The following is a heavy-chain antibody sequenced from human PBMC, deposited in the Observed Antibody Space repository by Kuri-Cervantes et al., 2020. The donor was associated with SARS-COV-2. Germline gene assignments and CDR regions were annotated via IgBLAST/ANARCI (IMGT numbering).Heavy chain of an antibody. CDR1: GGSFSGYY. J-gene: IGHJ6*03. D-gene: IGHD3-22*01. CDR2: INHSGST. V-gene: IGHV4-34*01. CDR3: ARTYGLLRYVYYMDV. Sequence: SETLSLTCAVYGGSFSGYYWTWIRQSPGKGLEWIGEINHSGSTNYNPSLKSRVVILVDKSQQQFSVRLSSLTAADTAVYYCARTYGLLRYVYYMDVWGKGTAVTVSS.